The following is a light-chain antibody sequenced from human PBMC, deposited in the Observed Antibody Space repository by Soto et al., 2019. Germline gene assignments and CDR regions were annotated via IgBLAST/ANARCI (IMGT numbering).Light chain of an antibody. Sequence: EIVLTQSPATLSLSPGERATLSCRASQSVSSYLAWYQQTPGQAPRLLIYDASNRATGIPARFSGSGSGTDFTLTISSLEPEDFAVYYCQQRSNWPPFLTFGGGTKVDIK. J-gene: IGKJ4*01. V-gene: IGKV3-11*01. CDR1: QSVSSY. CDR2: DAS. CDR3: QQRSNWPPFLT.